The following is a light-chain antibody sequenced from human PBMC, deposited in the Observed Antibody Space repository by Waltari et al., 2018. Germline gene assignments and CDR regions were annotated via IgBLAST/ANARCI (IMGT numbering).Light chain of an antibody. V-gene: IGLV7-43*01. CDR3: LLFDGDARV. CDR2: STS. J-gene: IGLJ3*02. Sequence: QTVVTQEPSLTVSPGGTVTLTCPSSTGEVTSGHHPNWLQQKPGQPPRLLIFSTSDKPSWTPARFSGSLLGGKAALTLSGVQPEDEADYYCLLFDGDARVFGGGTRLTVL. CDR1: TGEVTSGHH.